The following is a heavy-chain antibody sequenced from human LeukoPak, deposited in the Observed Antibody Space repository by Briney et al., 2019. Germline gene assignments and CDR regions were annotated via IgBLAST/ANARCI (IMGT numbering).Heavy chain of an antibody. CDR2: IYPGDSDP. Sequence: GESLKISCKGSGYTFTTYWIAWARQMPGKGLEWMGIIYPGDSDPRYSPSFQGQVTISADKSISTAYLQWSSLEASDSAMYYCVRHGLGSSWFGFDYWGQGTLVTVSS. J-gene: IGHJ4*02. V-gene: IGHV5-51*01. CDR1: GYTFTTYW. CDR3: VRHGLGSSWFGFDY. D-gene: IGHD6-13*01.